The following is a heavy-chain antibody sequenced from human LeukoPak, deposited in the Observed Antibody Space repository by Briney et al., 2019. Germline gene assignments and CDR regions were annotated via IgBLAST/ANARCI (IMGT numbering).Heavy chain of an antibody. CDR3: AKVDIAAAGSYYYYGMDV. D-gene: IGHD6-13*01. Sequence: PGGSLRLSCAASGFTFSSYGMHWVRQAPGKGLEWVAVISYDGSNKYYADSVKGRFTISRDNSKNTLYLQMNSLRAEDTAVYYCAKVDIAAAGSYYYYGMDVWGQGTTVTVSS. J-gene: IGHJ6*02. CDR1: GFTFSSYG. CDR2: ISYDGSNK. V-gene: IGHV3-30*18.